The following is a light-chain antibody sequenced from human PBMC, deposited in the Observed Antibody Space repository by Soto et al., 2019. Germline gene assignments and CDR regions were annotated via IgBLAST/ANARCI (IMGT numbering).Light chain of an antibody. V-gene: IGLV2-11*01. CDR2: DVS. J-gene: IGLJ3*02. CDR1: SSDVGGYKY. Sequence: QSALTQPRSVSGSPGQSVIISCTGTSSDVGGYKYVSWYQQHPGKAPKLVIYDVSERPSGVPDRFSGSKSGNTASLTISGLQAEDEADYHCSSYAGSSVWVFGGGTKLTVL. CDR3: SSYAGSSVWV.